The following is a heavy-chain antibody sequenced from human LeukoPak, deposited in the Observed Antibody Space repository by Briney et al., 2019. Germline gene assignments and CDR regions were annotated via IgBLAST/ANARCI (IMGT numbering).Heavy chain of an antibody. J-gene: IGHJ5*02. D-gene: IGHD2-2*01. CDR1: GFTFSIYW. CDR2: IKQDGSEK. CDR3: ARDDCSSISCYHNWFDP. Sequence: GGSLRLSCAASGFTFSIYWMSWVRQAPGNGLDLPPNIKQDGSEKYYVDSVKRRFTISRDNAKNSLYLQMNSLRAEDTAVYYCARDDCSSISCYHNWFDPWGQGTLVTVSS. V-gene: IGHV3-7*01.